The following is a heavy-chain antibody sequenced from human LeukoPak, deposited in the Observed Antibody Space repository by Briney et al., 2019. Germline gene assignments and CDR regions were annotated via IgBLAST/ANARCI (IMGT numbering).Heavy chain of an antibody. CDR2: IYTSGST. D-gene: IGHD6-6*01. J-gene: IGHJ6*03. V-gene: IGHV4-61*02. CDR3: ARLGRSSTYYYYYMDV. Sequence: SQTLSLTCIVSGGSISTGSYYWGWIRQPAGKGLEWIGRIYTSGSTNYNPSLKSRVTISVDPSKNQFSLKLSSVTAADTAVYYCARLGRSSTYYYYYMDVWGKGTTVTVSS. CDR1: GGSISTGSYY.